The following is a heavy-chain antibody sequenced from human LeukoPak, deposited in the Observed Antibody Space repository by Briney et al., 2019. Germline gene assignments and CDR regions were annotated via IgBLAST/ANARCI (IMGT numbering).Heavy chain of an antibody. V-gene: IGHV4-34*01. J-gene: IGHJ4*02. D-gene: IGHD2-2*01. Sequence: NPSETLSLTCAVYGGSFSGYYWSWIRQPPGKGLEWIGEINHSGSTNYNPSLKSRVTISVDTSKNQFSLKLSSVTAADTAAYYCARYGPYCSSTSCYSLDYWGQGTLVTVSS. CDR1: GGSFSGYY. CDR2: INHSGST. CDR3: ARYGPYCSSTSCYSLDY.